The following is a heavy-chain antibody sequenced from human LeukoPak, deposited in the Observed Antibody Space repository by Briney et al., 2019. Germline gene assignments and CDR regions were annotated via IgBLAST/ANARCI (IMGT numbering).Heavy chain of an antibody. V-gene: IGHV4-61*02. CDR3: ARHSGDSSGYYEFYYYYMDV. CDR2: IYSSGST. D-gene: IGHD3-22*01. Sequence: SQTLSLTCTVSGGSISSGSYYWSWVRQPAGKGLEWIGRIYSSGSTTYNPSLKSRVTISVDTSKNQFSLKLSSVTAADTAVYYCARHSGDSSGYYEFYYYYMDVWGKGTTVTVSS. J-gene: IGHJ6*03. CDR1: GGSISSGSYY.